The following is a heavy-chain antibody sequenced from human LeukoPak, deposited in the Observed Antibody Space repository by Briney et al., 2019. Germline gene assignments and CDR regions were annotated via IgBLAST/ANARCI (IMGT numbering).Heavy chain of an antibody. D-gene: IGHD3-22*01. V-gene: IGHV4-4*02. CDR1: GGSISSSNW. CDR2: IYHSGST. CDR3: ARQYYYDSSGYHGNWFDP. Sequence: SETLSLTCAVSGGSISSSNWWSWVRQPPGKGLEWIGEIYHSGSTNYNPSLKSRVTISVDTSKNQFSLKLSSVTAADTAVYYCARQYYYDSSGYHGNWFDPWGQGTLVTVSS. J-gene: IGHJ5*02.